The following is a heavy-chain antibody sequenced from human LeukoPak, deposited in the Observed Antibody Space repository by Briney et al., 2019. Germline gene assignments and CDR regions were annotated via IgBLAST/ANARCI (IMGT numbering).Heavy chain of an antibody. Sequence: GGSLRLSCAASGFTFSSYALSWVRKAPGKGLGWVSTMSGSGDDTFYADSVKGRFTISRDNSKNTLYLQMDSLRAEDTAVYYCARGGYGRGWSFDYWGQETLVTVSS. D-gene: IGHD6-19*01. J-gene: IGHJ4*02. CDR2: MSGSGDDT. CDR3: ARGGYGRGWSFDY. CDR1: GFTFSSYA. V-gene: IGHV3-23*01.